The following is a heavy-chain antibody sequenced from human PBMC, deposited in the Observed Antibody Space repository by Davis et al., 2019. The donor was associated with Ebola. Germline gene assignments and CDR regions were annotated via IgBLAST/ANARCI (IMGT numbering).Heavy chain of an antibody. D-gene: IGHD2-21*01. J-gene: IGHJ3*01. CDR2: IYYSGDT. Sequence: SETLSLTCTVSGGSISNGGYYWSWIRQHPGKGLECIGYIYYSGDTYYNPSLKSRVTISVDTSKNQFSLKLSSVTAADTAVYYCARANSGGPVCAFDFWGQGTMVTVSS. CDR1: GGSISNGGYY. V-gene: IGHV4-31*03. CDR3: ARANSGGPVCAFDF.